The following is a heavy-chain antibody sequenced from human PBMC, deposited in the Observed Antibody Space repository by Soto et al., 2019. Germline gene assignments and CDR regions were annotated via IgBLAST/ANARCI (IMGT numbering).Heavy chain of an antibody. D-gene: IGHD3-10*01. CDR3: ARHRIEVVWRGFDF. CDR2: SSYNGGT. J-gene: IGHJ4*02. CDR1: TDSSSFTNSY. V-gene: IGHV4-39*01. Sequence: SETLSLTCTVSTDSSSFTNSYWGWIRQPPGKGLQWIGSSSYNGGTFYNPSLKGRVVISFDTSKKQSSLQVTSVTAADTAVYFCARHRIEVVWRGFDFWGQGSPVTVSS.